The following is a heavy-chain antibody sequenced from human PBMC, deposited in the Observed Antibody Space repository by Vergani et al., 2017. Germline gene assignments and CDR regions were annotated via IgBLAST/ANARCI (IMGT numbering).Heavy chain of an antibody. V-gene: IGHV1-8*03. CDR2: MNPNSGNT. CDR1: GYTFTSYD. CDR3: ARYYDFWSGYFAGGGPYYYGMDV. J-gene: IGHJ6*02. Sequence: QVQLVQSGAEVKKPGSSVKVSCKASGYTFTSYDINWVRQATGQGLEWMGWMNPNSGNTGYAQKFQGRVTITRDTSASTAYMELSSLRSEDTAVYYCARYYDFWSGYFAGGGPYYYGMDVWGQGTTVTVSS. D-gene: IGHD3-3*01.